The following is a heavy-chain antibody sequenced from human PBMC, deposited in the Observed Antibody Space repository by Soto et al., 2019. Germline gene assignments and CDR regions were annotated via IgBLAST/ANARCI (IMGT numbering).Heavy chain of an antibody. Sequence: EGSLRLSCAASRFTLSDYYMTWIRQAPGKGLEWISYISSSTYTKYADSVKGRFTISRDNAKNSVHLQMNSLRADDTSVYYCASQAGYYYGMDVWGQGTTVTVSS. CDR2: ISSSTYT. D-gene: IGHD6-25*01. CDR3: ASQAGYYYGMDV. J-gene: IGHJ6*02. CDR1: RFTLSDYY. V-gene: IGHV3-11*06.